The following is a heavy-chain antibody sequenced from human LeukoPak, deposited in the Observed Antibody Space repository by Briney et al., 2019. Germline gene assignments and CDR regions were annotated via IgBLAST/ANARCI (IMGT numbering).Heavy chain of an antibody. CDR3: AKDILSGSYYYFDY. CDR2: ISWNSGSI. V-gene: IGHV3-9*01. CDR1: GFTFDDYA. D-gene: IGHD1-26*01. J-gene: IGHJ4*02. Sequence: PGRSLRLSCAASGFTFDDYAKHWVRQAPGKGLEWVSGISWNSGSIGYADSVKGRFTISRDNAKNSLYLQMNSLRAEDTALYYCAKDILSGSYYYFDYWGQGTLVTVSS.